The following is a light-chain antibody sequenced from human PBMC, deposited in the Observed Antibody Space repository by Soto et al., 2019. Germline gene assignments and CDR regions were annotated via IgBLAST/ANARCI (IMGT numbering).Light chain of an antibody. J-gene: IGLJ3*02. CDR2: DVN. V-gene: IGLV2-14*03. CDR1: SSDIGDYYY. Sequence: QSALTQPASVSGSPGQSITISCTGASSDIGDYYYVSWYQHQPGQDPKLMIYDVNYRPSWVSTSCSGSKSGNTASLTISGLQAEDEDDYYCCSYTGSTTLVVFGGGTKLTVL. CDR3: CSYTGSTTLVV.